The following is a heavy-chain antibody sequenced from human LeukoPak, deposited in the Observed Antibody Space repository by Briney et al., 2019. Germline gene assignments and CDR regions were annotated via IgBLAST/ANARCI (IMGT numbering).Heavy chain of an antibody. V-gene: IGHV3-23*01. CDR3: AKGAWCDY. Sequence: GGSLRLSCTSSGFTFSTYAMTWVRQAPGKGLEWVSTTSESGGSTYYADPVKGRFTISRDNSKNTLYLQMNSLSAEDTALYYCAKGAWCDYWGQGILVTVSS. J-gene: IGHJ4*02. CDR1: GFTFSTYA. CDR2: TSESGGST. D-gene: IGHD6-19*01.